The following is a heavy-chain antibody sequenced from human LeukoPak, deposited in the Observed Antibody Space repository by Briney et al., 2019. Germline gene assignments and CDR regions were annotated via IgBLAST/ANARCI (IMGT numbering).Heavy chain of an antibody. CDR3: ARGGYCSTTSCYFRTATFDY. CDR1: GGTFSSYT. J-gene: IGHJ4*02. D-gene: IGHD2-2*03. Sequence: SVKVSCKAFGGTFSSYTISWVRQAPGQGLEWMGRIIPILGIANYAQKLQGRVTMTTDTSTSTAYMDLRSLRSDDTAVYYCARGGYCSTTSCYFRTATFDYWGRGTLVTVSS. CDR2: IIPILGIA. V-gene: IGHV1-69*02.